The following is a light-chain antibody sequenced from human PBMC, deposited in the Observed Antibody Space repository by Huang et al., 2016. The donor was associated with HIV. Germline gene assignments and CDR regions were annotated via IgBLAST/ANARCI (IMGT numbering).Light chain of an antibody. CDR2: GAS. Sequence: EIVMTQSPATLSVSPGENATLPCRASQMLAGALAGDQARHRLTSGLSWFQQKPRQPPRLLIHGASTRATGIPARFSGYGSETEFTLTINSLQSEDFAVYYCQQYNYWPYTFGQGTNLEIK. J-gene: IGKJ2*01. V-gene: IGKV3D-15*01. CDR3: QQYNYWPYT. CDR1: QMLAGALAGDQARHRLTSG.